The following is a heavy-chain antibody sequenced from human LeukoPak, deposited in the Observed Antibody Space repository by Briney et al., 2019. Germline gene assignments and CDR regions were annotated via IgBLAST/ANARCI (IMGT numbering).Heavy chain of an antibody. CDR3: ARGSGYSVLDY. Sequence: GGSLRLSCAASGFTFSSYWMHWVRQAPGKGLVWVSRLNSDGITTIYADSVKGRFTISRDNAKNTLYLQMNSLTGEDTAVYYCARGSGYSVLDYWGQGTLVTVSS. V-gene: IGHV3-74*01. CDR1: GFTFSSYW. CDR2: LNSDGITT. D-gene: IGHD3-3*01. J-gene: IGHJ4*02.